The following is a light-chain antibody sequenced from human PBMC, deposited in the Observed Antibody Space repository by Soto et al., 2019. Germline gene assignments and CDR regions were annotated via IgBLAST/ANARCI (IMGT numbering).Light chain of an antibody. CDR1: QSINIY. J-gene: IGKJ4*01. CDR2: DAS. Sequence: EIVLTQSPATLSLSPGERATLSCWASQSINIYLPWYQQKPGQAPRLLIYDASNRATGIPARFSGSGSGTDFTLTISSLEPEDVAVYYCQQRYTWPLTFGGGTKVEI. CDR3: QQRYTWPLT. V-gene: IGKV3-11*01.